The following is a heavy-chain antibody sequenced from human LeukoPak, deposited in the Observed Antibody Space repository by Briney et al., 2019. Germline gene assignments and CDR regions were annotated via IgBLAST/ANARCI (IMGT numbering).Heavy chain of an antibody. J-gene: IGHJ4*02. CDR2: IYSGGYSGGGP. Sequence: GGSLRLSCSVSGFIFSSNHLNWFRQAPGKGLEWVSVIYSGGYSGGGPFYADSVKGRFTTSSDSSKNTLFLQMNSLRAEDTAVYYCARDVYGDGYNSFDYWGLGILVTVSS. CDR3: ARDVYGDGYNSFDY. CDR1: GFIFSSNH. V-gene: IGHV3-66*01. D-gene: IGHD5-24*01.